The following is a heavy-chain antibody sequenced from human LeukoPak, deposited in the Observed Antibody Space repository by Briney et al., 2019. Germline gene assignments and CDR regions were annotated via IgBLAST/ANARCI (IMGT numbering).Heavy chain of an antibody. J-gene: IGHJ4*02. CDR2: IYYTGST. D-gene: IGHD3-10*01. CDR1: GGSLSSSSYY. CDR3: ARDAFRVRGVPGPHYFDY. V-gene: IGHV4-39*07. Sequence: PSETLSLTCTVSGGSLSSSSYYWGWIRQPPGKGLEWIGSIYYTGSTYYNPSHKSRVTISVDTSKNQFSLKLSSVTAADTAVYYCARDAFRVRGVPGPHYFDYWGQGTLVTVSS.